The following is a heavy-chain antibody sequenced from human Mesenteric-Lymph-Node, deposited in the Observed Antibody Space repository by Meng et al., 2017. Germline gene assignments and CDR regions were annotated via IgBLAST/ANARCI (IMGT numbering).Heavy chain of an antibody. CDR1: GFTFSSYA. CDR2: ISGSGGST. J-gene: IGHJ6*02. D-gene: IGHD3-22*01. V-gene: IGHV3-23*01. CDR3: AAFPPYYCDSSGNQAGYLDV. Sequence: GESLKISCAASGFTFSSYAMSWVRQAPGKGLEWVSAISGSGGSTYYADSVKGRFTISRDNSKNTLYLQMNSLRAEDTAVYYCAAFPPYYCDSSGNQAGYLDVWGQGTTVTVSS.